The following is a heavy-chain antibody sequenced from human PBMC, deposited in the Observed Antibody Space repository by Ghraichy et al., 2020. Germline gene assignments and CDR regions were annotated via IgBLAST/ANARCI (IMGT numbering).Heavy chain of an antibody. D-gene: IGHD5-24*01. CDR1: GFTFSSYG. V-gene: IGHV3-30*18. J-gene: IGHJ4*02. Sequence: GGSLRLSCAASGFTFSSYGMHWVRQAPGKGLEWVAVISYDGSNKYYADSVKGRFTISRDNSKNTLYLQMNSLRAEDTAVYYCAKDLERWLQSNGVADYWGQGTLVTVSS. CDR3: AKDLERWLQSNGVADY. CDR2: ISYDGSNK.